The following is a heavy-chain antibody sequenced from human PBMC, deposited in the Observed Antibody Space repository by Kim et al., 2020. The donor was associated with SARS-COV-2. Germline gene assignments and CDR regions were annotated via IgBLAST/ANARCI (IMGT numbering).Heavy chain of an antibody. V-gene: IGHV5-10-1*01. Sequence: GESLKISCRGSGYSFTDYWITWVRQMPGKGLEWMGRIDPSDSYINYSPSFQGHVTISVDKSVSIVYLQWSGLKASDTAIYWCARHGGYGSGSRRYFDLWGRGTPVTVSS. CDR3: ARHGGYGSGSRRYFDL. CDR1: GYSFTDYW. D-gene: IGHD3-10*01. CDR2: IDPSDSYI. J-gene: IGHJ2*01.